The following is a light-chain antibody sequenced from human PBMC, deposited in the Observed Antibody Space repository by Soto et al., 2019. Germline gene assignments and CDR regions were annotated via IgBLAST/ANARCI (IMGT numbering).Light chain of an antibody. CDR3: QQYDTYYT. CDR2: DVS. Sequence: DIPMTQSPSTLSASVGDRVTITCRASQSVSNWLAWYQQKPGKAPTLLIYDVSRLETGVPSRFSGSGSGTECTRTINSLQPEDFATYVCQQYDTYYTFGQGTKVAIK. J-gene: IGKJ2*01. CDR1: QSVSNW. V-gene: IGKV1-5*01.